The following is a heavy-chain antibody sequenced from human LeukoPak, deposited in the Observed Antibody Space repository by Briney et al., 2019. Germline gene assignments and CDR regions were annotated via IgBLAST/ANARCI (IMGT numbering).Heavy chain of an antibody. CDR2: INPSGGST. V-gene: IGHV1-46*01. CDR1: GYTFTSYY. D-gene: IGHD3-16*01. Sequence: ASVKVSCKASGYTFTSYYMHWVRQAPGQGLEWMGIINPSGGSTSYAQKFQGRVTMTRDTYTSTVYMELSSLRSEDTAVYYCARDTGDDYVDYWGQGTLVTVSS. J-gene: IGHJ4*02. CDR3: ARDTGDDYVDY.